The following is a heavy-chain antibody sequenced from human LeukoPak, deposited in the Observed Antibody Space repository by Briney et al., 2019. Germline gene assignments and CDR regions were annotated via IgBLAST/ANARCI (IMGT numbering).Heavy chain of an antibody. D-gene: IGHD6-19*01. CDR2: IYPGDSDT. J-gene: IGHJ5*02. Sequence: GESLKISCKGSGYSFTSYRIGWVRQMPGKGLEWMGIIYPGDSDTRYSPSFQGQVTISADKSISTAYLQWSSLKASDTAMYYCARRGSSGWYFRSLHWFDPWGQGTLVTVSS. V-gene: IGHV5-51*01. CDR1: GYSFTSYR. CDR3: ARRGSSGWYFRSLHWFDP.